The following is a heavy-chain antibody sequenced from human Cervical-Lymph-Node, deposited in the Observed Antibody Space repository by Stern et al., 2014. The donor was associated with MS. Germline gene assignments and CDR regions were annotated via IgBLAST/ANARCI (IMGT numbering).Heavy chain of an antibody. J-gene: IGHJ4*02. V-gene: IGHV3-33*01. CDR1: GFTFSGYG. Sequence: QVQLVESGGGAVQPGRSLRLSCATSGFTFSGYGMYWVRQAPGKGLEWVAISWSDGTKEDYADSVKGRFTIFRDNSKNTLYLQMTSLRAEDTAVYYCARDDRTSWYGGMPHWGQGTLVTVSS. D-gene: IGHD6-13*01. CDR2: SWSDGTKE. CDR3: ARDDRTSWYGGMPH.